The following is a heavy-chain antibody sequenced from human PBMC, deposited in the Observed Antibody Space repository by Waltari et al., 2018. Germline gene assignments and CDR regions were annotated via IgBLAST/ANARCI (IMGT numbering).Heavy chain of an antibody. CDR1: GFTFSSFA. Sequence: EVQLLESGGGLVQPGGSLRRSCGASGFTFSSFAMSWVRRAPGKGLEWVSVIYSGGSTYYADSVKGRFTISRDNSKNTLYLQMNSLRAEDTAVYYCAKDQIWFGELFAGGAFDYWGQGTLVTVSS. D-gene: IGHD3-10*01. CDR3: AKDQIWFGELFAGGAFDY. V-gene: IGHV3-23*03. J-gene: IGHJ4*02. CDR2: IYSGGST.